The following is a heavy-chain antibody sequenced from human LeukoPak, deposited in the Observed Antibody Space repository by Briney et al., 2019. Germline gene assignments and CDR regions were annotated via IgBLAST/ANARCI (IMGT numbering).Heavy chain of an antibody. CDR2: IYYSGST. V-gene: IGHV4-59*01. CDR3: ATTSLAYCSSTSCHSFDY. D-gene: IGHD2-2*01. CDR1: GGSISSYY. Sequence: SETLSLTCTVSGGSISSYYWSWIRQPPGKGLEWIGYIYYSGSTNYNLSLKSRVTISVDTSKNQFSLKLSSVTAADTAVYYCATTSLAYCSSTSCHSFDYWGQGTLVTVSS. J-gene: IGHJ4*02.